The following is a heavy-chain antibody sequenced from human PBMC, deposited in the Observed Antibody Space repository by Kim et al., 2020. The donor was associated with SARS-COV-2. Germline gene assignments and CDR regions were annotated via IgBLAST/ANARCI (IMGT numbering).Heavy chain of an antibody. CDR3: AGWSYYGMDV. D-gene: IGHD6-19*01. Sequence: GGSLRLSCAASGFTFDDYAMEWVRQAPGKGLEWVAGITWNSGSIGYADSVKGRFAISRDNAKNSLYLQMNSLRTEDTALYYCAGWSYYGMDVWDQGTTVTVSS. V-gene: IGHV3-9*01. CDR1: GFTFDDYA. J-gene: IGHJ6*02. CDR2: ITWNSGSI.